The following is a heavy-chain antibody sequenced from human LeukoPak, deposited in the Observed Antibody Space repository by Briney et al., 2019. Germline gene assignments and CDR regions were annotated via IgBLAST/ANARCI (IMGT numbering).Heavy chain of an antibody. CDR2: ISSSSSTI. D-gene: IGHD5-18*01. CDR3: ARVEDTAMVHTFYYYYGMDV. CDR1: GFTFSSYS. J-gene: IGHJ6*02. V-gene: IGHV3-48*02. Sequence: GGSLRLSCAASGFTFSSYSMNWVRQAPGKGLEWVSYISSSSSTIYYADSVKGRFTISRDNAKNSLYLQMNSLRDEDTAVYYCARVEDTAMVHTFYYYYGMDVWGQGTTVTVSS.